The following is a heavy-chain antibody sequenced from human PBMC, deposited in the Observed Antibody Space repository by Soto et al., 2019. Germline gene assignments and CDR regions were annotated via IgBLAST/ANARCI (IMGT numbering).Heavy chain of an antibody. Sequence: QVQLVESGGGVVQPGRSLRLSCAASGFTFSSYGMHWVRQAPGKGLEWVAVIWYDGSNKYYADSVKGRFTISRDNSKNTLYLQMNSLRAEDTAVYYCAREGFDCSGGSCYKADAFDIWGQGTMVTVSS. CDR1: GFTFSSYG. V-gene: IGHV3-33*01. CDR3: AREGFDCSGGSCYKADAFDI. D-gene: IGHD2-15*01. J-gene: IGHJ3*02. CDR2: IWYDGSNK.